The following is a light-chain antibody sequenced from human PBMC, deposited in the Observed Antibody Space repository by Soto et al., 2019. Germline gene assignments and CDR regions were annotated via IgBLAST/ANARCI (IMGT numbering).Light chain of an antibody. CDR2: EVS. J-gene: IGLJ1*01. CDR3: SSYTSSSTYV. Sequence: QSALTQPASVYGSPGQSITISCTGTSSDVGGYNYVSWYQQHPGKAPKLMIYEVSNRPSGVSNRFSGSTTGNTASQTISGLHAEDEADYYCSSYTSSSTYVFGTGTKVTVL. V-gene: IGLV2-14*01. CDR1: SSDVGGYNY.